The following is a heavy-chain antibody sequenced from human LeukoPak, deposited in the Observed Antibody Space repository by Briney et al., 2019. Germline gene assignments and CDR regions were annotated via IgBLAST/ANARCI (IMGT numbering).Heavy chain of an antibody. CDR2: IYTGGGR. CDR3: ARGIDY. V-gene: IGHV3-53*01. CDR1: GFTFSSYS. J-gene: IGHJ4*02. Sequence: GGSLRLSCAASGFTFSSYSMNWVRQAPGKELEWGSVIYTGGGRYYADSVRGRFTISRDTSKNMVFLQMNSLRVEDTAVYYCARGIDYWGRGTLVTVSS.